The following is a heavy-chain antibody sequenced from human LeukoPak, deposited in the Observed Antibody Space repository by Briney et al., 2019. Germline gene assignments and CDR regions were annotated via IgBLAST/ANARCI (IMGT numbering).Heavy chain of an antibody. V-gene: IGHV1-46*03. CDR2: INPSGSST. D-gene: IGHD3-22*01. CDR3: ARDDSSGLNSRAGAFDI. CDR1: GYTFTSYY. Sequence: ASVKVSCKASGYTFTSYYMHWVRQAPGQGLEWMGIINPSGSSTSYAQKFQGRVTMTRDTSTSTVYMELSSLRSEDTAVYYCARDDSSGLNSRAGAFDIWGQGAMVTVSS. J-gene: IGHJ3*02.